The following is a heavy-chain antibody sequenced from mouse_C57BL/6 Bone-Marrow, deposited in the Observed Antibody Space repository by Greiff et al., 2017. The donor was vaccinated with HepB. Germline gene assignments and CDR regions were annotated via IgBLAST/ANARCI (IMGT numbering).Heavy chain of an antibody. Sequence: EVHLVESGGGLVQPGGSLKLSCAASGFTFSDYYMYWVRQTPEKRLEWVAYISNGGGSTYYPDTVKGRFTISRDNAKNTPYLQMSRLKSEDTAMYYCARRGSRRGYYAMDYWGQGTSVTVSS. CDR1: GFTFSDYY. CDR2: ISNGGGST. J-gene: IGHJ4*01. V-gene: IGHV5-12*01. CDR3: ARRGSRRGYYAMDY. D-gene: IGHD1-1*01.